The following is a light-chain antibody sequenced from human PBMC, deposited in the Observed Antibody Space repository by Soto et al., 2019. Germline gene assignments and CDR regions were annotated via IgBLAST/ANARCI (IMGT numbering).Light chain of an antibody. V-gene: IGKV1-39*01. CDR3: QQSNSSPPWT. CDR1: QSISKY. Sequence: EIQMTQSPSSLSASVGDRVTITCRASQSISKYLNLYQHKQGTGPKLLIYGASTLQSGVRSRFSGSGSGTDFTFTISSLQPEDVATYYCQQSNSSPPWTFGQGTKVDIK. J-gene: IGKJ1*01. CDR2: GAS.